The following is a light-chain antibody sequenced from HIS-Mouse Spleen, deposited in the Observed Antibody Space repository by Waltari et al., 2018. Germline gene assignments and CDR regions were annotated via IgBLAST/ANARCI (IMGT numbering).Light chain of an antibody. CDR2: KAF. Sequence: DIQMTQSPSTLSASVGARVTITCRASQSISTWLAWYQQKPGKAPKLLIYKAFSLESGFPSRFSGSGSGTEFTLTISSLQPDDFATYYCQQYNSYSWTFGQGTKVEIK. CDR1: QSISTW. J-gene: IGKJ1*01. CDR3: QQYNSYSWT. V-gene: IGKV1-5*03.